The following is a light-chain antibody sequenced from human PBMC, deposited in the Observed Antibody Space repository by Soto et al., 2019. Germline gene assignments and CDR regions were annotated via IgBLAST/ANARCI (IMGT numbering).Light chain of an antibody. CDR2: NNN. Sequence: QSVLTQPPSASGTPGQRVTISCSGGSSNIGTNAVNWYQQLPGTAPKLLIYNNNHRPSGVPDRFSGSKSGTSASLAISGLQSEDDADYYCAAWDDSLNGYGFGTGTKVTVL. CDR1: SSNIGTNA. V-gene: IGLV1-44*01. CDR3: AAWDDSLNGYG. J-gene: IGLJ1*01.